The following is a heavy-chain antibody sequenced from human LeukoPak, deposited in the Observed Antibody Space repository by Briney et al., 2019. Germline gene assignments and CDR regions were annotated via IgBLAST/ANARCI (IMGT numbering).Heavy chain of an antibody. Sequence: GGSLRLSCAASGFTLSDYYMSWIRQAPGKGLEWVSYITSSGSTIYYADSVKGRFTISRDNSKNTLYLQMNSLRAEDTAVYYCAKGNYYDSSGHLDYWGQGTLVTVSS. CDR3: AKGNYYDSSGHLDY. J-gene: IGHJ4*02. CDR2: ITSSGSTI. V-gene: IGHV3-11*01. D-gene: IGHD3-22*01. CDR1: GFTLSDYY.